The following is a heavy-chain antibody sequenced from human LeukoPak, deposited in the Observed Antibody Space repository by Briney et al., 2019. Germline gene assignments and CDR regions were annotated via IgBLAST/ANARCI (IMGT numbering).Heavy chain of an antibody. D-gene: IGHD1-26*01. J-gene: IGHJ5*02. V-gene: IGHV4-4*07. Sequence: SETLSLTCTVSGGSITTHYWSWIRHPAGKGLEWIGRIHTSGSTNYNPSLEGRATMSLDASKNQFSLNLSSVTAADTALYYCARNLGYNWFGPWGQGTLVTVSS. CDR1: GGSITTHY. CDR3: ARNLGYNWFGP. CDR2: IHTSGST.